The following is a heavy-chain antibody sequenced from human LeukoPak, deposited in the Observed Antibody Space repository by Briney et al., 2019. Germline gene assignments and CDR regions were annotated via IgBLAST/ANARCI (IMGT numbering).Heavy chain of an antibody. J-gene: IGHJ5*02. Sequence: ASVKVSCKASGYTFTSYDINWVRQATGQGLEWMGWMNPNSGNTGYAQKFQGRVTMTRNTSISTAYMELSSLRSEDTAVYYCARALRITIFGVVIGAWFDPWGQETLATVSS. CDR3: ARALRITIFGVVIGAWFDP. CDR1: GYTFTSYD. CDR2: MNPNSGNT. V-gene: IGHV1-8*01. D-gene: IGHD3-3*01.